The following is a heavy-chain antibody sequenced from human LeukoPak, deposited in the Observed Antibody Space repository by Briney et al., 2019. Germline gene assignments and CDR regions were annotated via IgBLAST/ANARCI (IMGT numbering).Heavy chain of an antibody. Sequence: GESLKISFKGSGYSFISYWIGWVRQLPGKGLEGMGVIDPGDSDTRYSPSFQGQVTISADKSISTAYLRWNSLKASDTAMYYCARRVAATTDYHYYYYMDVWGKGTTVTVSS. CDR3: ARRVAATTDYHYYYYMDV. CDR1: GYSFISYW. CDR2: IDPGDSDT. D-gene: IGHD6-19*01. J-gene: IGHJ6*03. V-gene: IGHV5-51*01.